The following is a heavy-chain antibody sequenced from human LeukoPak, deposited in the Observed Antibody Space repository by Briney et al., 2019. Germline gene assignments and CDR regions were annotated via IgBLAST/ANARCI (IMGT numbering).Heavy chain of an antibody. CDR2: INPSDGST. CDR3: ARDTKLAGSGAGDLDY. Sequence: ASVKVSCKASGYTFTSYYMHWVRQAPGQGLEWMGIINPSDGSTSYAQKFQGRVTMTRDTSTSTVYMELSSLRSEDTAVYYCARDTKLAGSGAGDLDYWGQGTLVTVSS. J-gene: IGHJ4*02. CDR1: GYTFTSYY. D-gene: IGHD6-13*01. V-gene: IGHV1-46*01.